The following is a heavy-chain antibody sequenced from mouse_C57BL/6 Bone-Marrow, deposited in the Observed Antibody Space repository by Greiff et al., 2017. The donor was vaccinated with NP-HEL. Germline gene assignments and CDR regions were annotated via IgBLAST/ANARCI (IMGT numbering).Heavy chain of an antibody. D-gene: IGHD2-2*01. Sequence: QVQLKESGAELVKPGASVKISCKASGYAFSSYWMNWVKQRPGKGLEWIGQIYPGDGDTNYNGKFKGKATLTADKSSSTAYMQLSSLTSEDSAVYFCARLEVWLRRDYFDYWGQGTTLTVSS. V-gene: IGHV1-80*01. CDR2: IYPGDGDT. CDR1: GYAFSSYW. CDR3: ARLEVWLRRDYFDY. J-gene: IGHJ2*01.